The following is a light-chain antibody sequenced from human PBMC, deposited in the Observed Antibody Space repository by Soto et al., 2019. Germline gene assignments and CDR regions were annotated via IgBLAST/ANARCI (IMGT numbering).Light chain of an antibody. J-gene: IGKJ3*01. CDR1: QTIGKY. V-gene: IGKV1-39*01. CDR3: QQSFSIPFT. CDR2: DAS. Sequence: DSHRTHSPSSLSATVGDRVTITCRASQTIGKYLNWYQQQPGKVPKLLIYDASYLQSGVPSRFSGSESGTDFTLNISDLRPEDFATYYCQQSFSIPFTFGPGTKVDIK.